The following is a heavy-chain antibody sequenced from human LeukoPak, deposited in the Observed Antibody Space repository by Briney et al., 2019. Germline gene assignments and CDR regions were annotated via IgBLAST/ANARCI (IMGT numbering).Heavy chain of an antibody. CDR1: GFTFSSYA. Sequence: GGSLRLSCAASGFTFSSYAMSWVRQAPGKGLEWVSGISWNSGTIGYADSVKGRFTISRDNAKNSLYLQMNSLRAEDTALYYCAKDFLSWNAFDIWGQGTMVTVSS. J-gene: IGHJ3*02. D-gene: IGHD6-13*01. CDR2: ISWNSGTI. CDR3: AKDFLSWNAFDI. V-gene: IGHV3-9*01.